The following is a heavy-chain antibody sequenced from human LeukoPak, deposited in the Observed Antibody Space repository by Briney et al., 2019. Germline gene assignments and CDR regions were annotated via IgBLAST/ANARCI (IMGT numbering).Heavy chain of an antibody. Sequence: GGSRRLSGAASGFTFDSSWMHRARQHPGKGLGWVARVSGYGTTTTYAASVKGRFTISRDNAKHTLYLQMNIVRAEDTAVYCGRGGCPFYWGQGSRVTVSS. CDR2: VSGYGTTT. V-gene: IGHV3-74*01. D-gene: IGHD1-1*01. J-gene: IGHJ4*02. CDR1: GFTFDSSW. CDR3: RGGCPFY.